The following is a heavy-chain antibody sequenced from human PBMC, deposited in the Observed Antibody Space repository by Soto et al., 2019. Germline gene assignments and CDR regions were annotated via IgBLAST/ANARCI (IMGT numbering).Heavy chain of an antibody. CDR3: ASRRYGGRFDY. J-gene: IGHJ4*02. CDR2: INHSGST. D-gene: IGHD3-10*01. V-gene: IGHV4-34*01. CDR1: GGSFSGYY. Sequence: QVQLQQWGAGLLKPSETLSLTCAVYGGSFSGYYWSWIRQPPGKGLEWIGEINHSGSTNYNPSLKRRVTISVDTSRNQFSLKLSTVTAAETAVYYCASRRYGGRFDYLGQGTLVTVSS.